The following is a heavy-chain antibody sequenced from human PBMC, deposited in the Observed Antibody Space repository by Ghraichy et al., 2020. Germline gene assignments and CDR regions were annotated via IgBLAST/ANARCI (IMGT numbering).Heavy chain of an antibody. J-gene: IGHJ4*02. Sequence: GGSLRLSCAASRFTFSNYGMSWVRQAPGKGLQWVANINQYGSETFYVDSVKGRFTIARDNAKNSLYLQMDSLRADDTAVYFCARDLPGYISDLTPGLDFWGQGTLVTVSS. D-gene: IGHD6-19*01. V-gene: IGHV3-7*01. CDR2: INQYGSET. CDR3: ARDLPGYISDLTPGLDF. CDR1: RFTFSNYG.